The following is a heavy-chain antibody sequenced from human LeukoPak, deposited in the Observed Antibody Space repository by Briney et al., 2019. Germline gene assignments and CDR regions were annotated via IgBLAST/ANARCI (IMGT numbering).Heavy chain of an antibody. Sequence: SGGSLRLSCVASEFIFSDYWMSWVRQAPGKGLEWVANIKQGGREEKYVGSVKGRFAISRDNSQNTLYLQMDSLRGEDTAVYYCARDKDLQLVGDNWGQGTLVSVSS. J-gene: IGHJ4*02. CDR1: EFIFSDYW. V-gene: IGHV3-7*03. CDR2: IKQGGREE. CDR3: ARDKDLQLVGDN. D-gene: IGHD6-13*01.